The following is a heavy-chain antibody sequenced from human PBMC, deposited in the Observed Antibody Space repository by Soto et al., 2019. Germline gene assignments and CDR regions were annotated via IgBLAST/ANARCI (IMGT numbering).Heavy chain of an antibody. CDR1: GYTFTSYG. D-gene: IGHD6-19*01. V-gene: IGHV1-18*01. Sequence: ASVKVSCKASGYTFTSYGISWVRQAPGQGLEWMGWISAYNGNTNYAQKLQGRVTMTTDTSTSTAYMELRSLRSDDTAVYYCARGPARRQWLVLEDFDYWGQGTLVTVSS. J-gene: IGHJ4*02. CDR2: ISAYNGNT. CDR3: ARGPARRQWLVLEDFDY.